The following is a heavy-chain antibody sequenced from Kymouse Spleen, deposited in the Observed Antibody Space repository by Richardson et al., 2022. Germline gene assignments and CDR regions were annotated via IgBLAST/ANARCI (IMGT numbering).Heavy chain of an antibody. CDR1: GGSFSGYY. CDR2: INHSGST. D-gene: IGHD3-10*01. CDR3: ARYGSGSYNGMDV. Sequence: QVQLQQWGAGLLKPSETLSLTCAVYGGSFSGYYWSWIRQPPGKGLEWIGEINHSGSTNYNPSLKSRVTISVDTSKNQFSLKLSSVTAADTAVYYCARYGSGSYNGMDVWGQGTTVTVSS. J-gene: IGHJ6*02. V-gene: IGHV4-34*01.